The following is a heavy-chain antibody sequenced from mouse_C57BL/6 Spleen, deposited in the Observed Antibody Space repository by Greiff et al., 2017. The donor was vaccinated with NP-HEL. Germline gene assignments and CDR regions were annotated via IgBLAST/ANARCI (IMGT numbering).Heavy chain of an antibody. CDR1: GFTFSDYY. Sequence: EVKLVESEGGLVQPGSSMKLSCTASGFTFSDYYMAWVRQVPEKGLEWVANINYDGSSTYYLDSLKSRFIISRDNAKNILYLQMSSLKSEDTATYYCARDNDGGYFDVWGTGTTVTVSS. CDR2: INYDGSST. CDR3: ARDNDGGYFDV. J-gene: IGHJ1*03. D-gene: IGHD2-3*01. V-gene: IGHV5-16*01.